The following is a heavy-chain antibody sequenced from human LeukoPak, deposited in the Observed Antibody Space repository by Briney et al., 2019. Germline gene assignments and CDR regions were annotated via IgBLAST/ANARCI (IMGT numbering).Heavy chain of an antibody. CDR3: ARQVGCSSTSCYVPFDY. CDR2: IYHSGST. D-gene: IGHD2-2*01. Sequence: SETLSLTCAVSGGSISSGGYSWSWIRQPPGKGLEWIGYIYHSGSTYYDPSLKSRVTISVDRSKNQFSLKLSSVTAADTAVYYCARQVGCSSTSCYVPFDYWGQGTLVTVSS. CDR1: GGSISSGGYS. J-gene: IGHJ4*02. V-gene: IGHV4-30-2*01.